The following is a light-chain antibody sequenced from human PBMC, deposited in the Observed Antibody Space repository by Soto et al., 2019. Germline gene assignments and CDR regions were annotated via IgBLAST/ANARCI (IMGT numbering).Light chain of an antibody. CDR2: GNT. CDR3: QSFDGSLSGYV. J-gene: IGLJ1*01. V-gene: IGLV1-40*01. CDR1: SSDVGGYNY. Sequence: QSVLTQPASVSGSPGPSITISCTGTSSDVGGYNYVHWYQQLPGTAPKLLIYGNTNRPSGVPDRFSGSKSGTSASLAITGLQAEDEADYYCQSFDGSLSGYVFGTGTKVTV.